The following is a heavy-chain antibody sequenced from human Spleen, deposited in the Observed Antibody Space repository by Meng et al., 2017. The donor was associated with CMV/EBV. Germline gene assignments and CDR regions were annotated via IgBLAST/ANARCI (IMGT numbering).Heavy chain of an antibody. CDR2: INPDGKST. CDR3: TADLGSGRFS. J-gene: IGHJ5*02. Sequence: LSCAASGFIFSTYWMPWVRQAPGKGLVWVSRINPDGKSTTYAESVKGRFTVSRDNAKNTLYLQMNSLRDEDTAVYYCTADLGSGRFSWGQGTLVTVSS. V-gene: IGHV3-74*03. D-gene: IGHD6-19*01. CDR1: GFIFSTYW.